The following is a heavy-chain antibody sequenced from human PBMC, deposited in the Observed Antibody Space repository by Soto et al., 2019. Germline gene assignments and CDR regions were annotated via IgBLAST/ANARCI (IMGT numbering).Heavy chain of an antibody. CDR2: IYYSGST. CDR1: GGSISSYY. D-gene: IGHD3-10*01. Sequence: KASETLSLTCTVSGGSISSYYWSWIRQPPGKGLEWIGYIYYSGSTNYNPSLKSRVTISVDTSKNQFSLKLSSVTAADTAVYYCARAPGYYGSGTGAFDIWGQGTMVTVSS. V-gene: IGHV4-59*01. J-gene: IGHJ3*02. CDR3: ARAPGYYGSGTGAFDI.